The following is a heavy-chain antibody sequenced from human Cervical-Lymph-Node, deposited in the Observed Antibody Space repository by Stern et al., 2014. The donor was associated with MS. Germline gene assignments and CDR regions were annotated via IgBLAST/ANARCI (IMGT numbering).Heavy chain of an antibody. Sequence: QDQLVQSGAEVKKPGSSVKVSCQASGGSFINNVISWVRQAPGQGLEWMGGTIPIFGTALYAQKFRGRVTITADESSRTAYMELSSLGSDDTAVYFCARAASTTSSYNFWGPGTLVTVSS. J-gene: IGHJ4*02. D-gene: IGHD3-10*01. V-gene: IGHV1-69*12. CDR1: GGSFINNV. CDR2: TIPIFGTA. CDR3: ARAASTTSSYNF.